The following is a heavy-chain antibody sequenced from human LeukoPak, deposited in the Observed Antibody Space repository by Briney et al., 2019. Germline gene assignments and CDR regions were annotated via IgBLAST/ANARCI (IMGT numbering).Heavy chain of an antibody. CDR1: GGSINGYF. D-gene: IGHD3-10*01. V-gene: IGHV4-59*08. CDR3: ARYYYGSGSYYNRAWFDP. CDR2: IYYSGST. J-gene: IGHJ5*02. Sequence: SETLSLTCTVSGGSINGYFWSWIRQPPGKGLEWIGYIYYSGSTHYNPSLKSRVTISVDTSKNHLSLKLTSVTAADTAVYYCARYYYGSGSYYNRAWFDPWGQGTLVTVSS.